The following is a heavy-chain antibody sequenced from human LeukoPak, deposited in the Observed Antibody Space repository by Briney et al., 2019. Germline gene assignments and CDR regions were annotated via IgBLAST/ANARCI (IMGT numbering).Heavy chain of an antibody. V-gene: IGHV1-2*02. D-gene: IGHD2-21*02. J-gene: IGHJ5*02. CDR1: GYTFTCYY. CDR3: ARDRRIVVVTAIRWFDP. CDR2: INPNSGGT. Sequence: ASVKVSCKASGYTFTCYYMHWVRQAPGQGLEWMGWINPNSGGTNYAQKFQGRVTMTRDTSISTAYMELSRLRSDDTAVYYCARDRRIVVVTAIRWFDPWGQGTLVTVSS.